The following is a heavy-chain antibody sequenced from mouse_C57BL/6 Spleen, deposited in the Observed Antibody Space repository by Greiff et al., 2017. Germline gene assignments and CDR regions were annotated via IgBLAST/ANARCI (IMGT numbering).Heavy chain of an antibody. D-gene: IGHD3-2*02. CDR3: ARDSSGSFDY. CDR2: INPGSGGT. Sequence: VQLQESGAELVRPGTSVKVSCKASGYAFTNYLIEWVKQRPGQGLEWIGVINPGSGGTNYNEKFKGKATLTADKSSSTAYMQLSSLTSEDSAVYFCARDSSGSFDYWGQGTTLTVSS. V-gene: IGHV1-54*01. CDR1: GYAFTNYL. J-gene: IGHJ2*01.